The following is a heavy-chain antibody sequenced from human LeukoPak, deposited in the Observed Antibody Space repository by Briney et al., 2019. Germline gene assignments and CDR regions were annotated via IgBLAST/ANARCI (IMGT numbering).Heavy chain of an antibody. V-gene: IGHV3-30*03. CDR1: GFTFSNYG. D-gene: IGHD3-22*01. J-gene: IGHJ5*02. CDR2: ISYDGSNK. Sequence: PGGSLRLSCAASGFTFSNYGMHWVRQAPGKGLEWVAVISYDGSNKYYADSVKGRFTISRDNAKNSLYLQMNSLRAEDTAVYYCARDPKGNYYDSTGFDPWGQGTLVTVSS. CDR3: ARDPKGNYYDSTGFDP.